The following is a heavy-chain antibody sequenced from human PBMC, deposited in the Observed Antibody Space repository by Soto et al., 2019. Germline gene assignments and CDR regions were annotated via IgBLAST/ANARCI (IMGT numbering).Heavy chain of an antibody. V-gene: IGHV3-21*01. D-gene: IGHD4-4*01. CDR3: ARDGSANSNSNWFDP. CDR1: GFTFSSYS. CDR2: ISSSSSYI. J-gene: IGHJ5*02. Sequence: PGGSLRLSCAASGFTFSSYSMNWVRQAPGKGLEWVSSISSSSSYIYYADSVKGRFTISRDNAKNSLYLQMNSLRAEDTAVYYRARDGSANSNSNWFDPWGQGTLVTVSS.